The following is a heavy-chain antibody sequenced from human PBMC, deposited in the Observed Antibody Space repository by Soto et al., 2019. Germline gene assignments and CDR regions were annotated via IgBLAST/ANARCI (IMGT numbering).Heavy chain of an antibody. CDR3: ATLWFGTTYYYGMDV. CDR2: INAGNGNT. D-gene: IGHD3-10*01. J-gene: IGHJ6*02. Sequence: ASVKVSCKASGYTFASYAMHWVRQAPGQRLEWMGWINAGNGNTKYSQKFQGRVTITRDTSASTAYMELSSLRSEDTAVYYCATLWFGTTYYYGMDVWGQGTTVTVSS. V-gene: IGHV1-3*01. CDR1: GYTFASYA.